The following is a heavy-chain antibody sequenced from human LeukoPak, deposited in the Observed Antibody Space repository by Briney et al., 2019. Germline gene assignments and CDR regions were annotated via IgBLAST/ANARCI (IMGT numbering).Heavy chain of an antibody. CDR2: IFYSGST. J-gene: IGHJ5*02. CDR3: ARAEQWPIPNRWFDP. V-gene: IGHV4-30-4*01. Sequence: SETLSLTCTVSGGSISSGDYYWSWIRQPPGKGLEWIGYIFYSGSTYYNPSLKSRVTISVDTSKNQFSLKLSSVTAADTAVYYCARAEQWPIPNRWFDPWGQGTLVTVSS. D-gene: IGHD6-19*01. CDR1: GGSISSGDYY.